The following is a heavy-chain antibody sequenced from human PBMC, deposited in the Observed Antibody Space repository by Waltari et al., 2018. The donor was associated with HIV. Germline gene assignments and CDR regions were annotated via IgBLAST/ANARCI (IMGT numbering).Heavy chain of an antibody. Sequence: SLIRSGSGFRFRAITYDLAWVRQGPGKGLEWVSGIGGNGRKIEYAESVKGRFTVSRDNSNNTLFLHMTSLRADDTAIYYCARDRVRYLDPSFFDLWGQGTLVIVSS. V-gene: IGHV3-9*02. CDR1: RFRAITYD. CDR3: ARDRVRYLDPSFFDL. CDR2: IGGNGRKI. D-gene: IGHD2-15*01. J-gene: IGHJ4*02.